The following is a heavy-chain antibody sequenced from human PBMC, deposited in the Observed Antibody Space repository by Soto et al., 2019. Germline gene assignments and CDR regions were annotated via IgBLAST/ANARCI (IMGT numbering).Heavy chain of an antibody. D-gene: IGHD3-10*01. CDR3: ATDGGA. CDR1: GFTFTYAW. J-gene: IGHJ4*02. CDR2: IKSKTAGGTT. Sequence: EVQLVESGGGLVQPGGSLTLSCAASGFTFTYAWMNWVRQAPGTGLEWVGRIKSKTAGGTTDYTAPVKGRFTISRDASKTTLLLQMNSLKAEDTAVYYCATDGGAGGQGTLVTVSP. V-gene: IGHV3-15*07.